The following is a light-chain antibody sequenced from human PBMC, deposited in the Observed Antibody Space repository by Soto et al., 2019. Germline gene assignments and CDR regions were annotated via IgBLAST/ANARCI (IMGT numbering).Light chain of an antibody. CDR1: QRVNSN. CDR2: SAS. CDR3: QQYNNWPRT. Sequence: EIVMTQSPATLSVSPGERATLSCRASQRVNSNLAWYQQKPGQAPRLLIFSASTRATGIPARFSGSEYGTEFSLTISSLQSEDFAVYYCQQYNNWPRTFGQGTRVEIK. V-gene: IGKV3-15*01. J-gene: IGKJ1*01.